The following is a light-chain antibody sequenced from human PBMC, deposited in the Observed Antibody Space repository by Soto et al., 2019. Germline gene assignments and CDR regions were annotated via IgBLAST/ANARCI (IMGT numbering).Light chain of an antibody. CDR1: QSVSSSY. V-gene: IGKV3-20*01. Sequence: EIVLTQSPGTLSLSPGERATLSCRASQSVSSSYLAWYQQKPGQAPRLLIYGASSRATGIPARFSGSGSGTDFTLTISRLEPEDFAVYYCQQYGYSQWTFGQGTKVDIK. CDR2: GAS. J-gene: IGKJ1*01. CDR3: QQYGYSQWT.